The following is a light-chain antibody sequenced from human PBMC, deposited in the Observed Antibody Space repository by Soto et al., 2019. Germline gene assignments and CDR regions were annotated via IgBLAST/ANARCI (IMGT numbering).Light chain of an antibody. CDR2: AAS. CDR3: LQDYNYPWT. J-gene: IGKJ1*01. V-gene: IGKV1-6*01. Sequence: AIQLTQSPSSLSASVGDTVTITCRASQGISTSLAWYQQKPGKAPKLLIYAASTLQAGVPSRFSGSGSGTDFTLTINTLQPEDFATYYCLQDYNYPWTFGQGTKVDI. CDR1: QGISTS.